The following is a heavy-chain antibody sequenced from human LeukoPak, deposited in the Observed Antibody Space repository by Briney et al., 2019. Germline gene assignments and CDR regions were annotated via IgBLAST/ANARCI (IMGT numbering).Heavy chain of an antibody. J-gene: IGHJ3*02. V-gene: IGHV1-2*02. CDR1: GYTFTGYY. D-gene: IGHD5-24*01. Sequence: ASVKVSCKASGYTFTGYYMHWVRQAPGQGLEWMGWINPNSGGTNYEQKFQGRVTMTRDTSISTAYMELSSLRSEDTAVYYCARIRDGYNDAYDIWGQGTMVTVSS. CDR3: ARIRDGYNDAYDI. CDR2: INPNSGGT.